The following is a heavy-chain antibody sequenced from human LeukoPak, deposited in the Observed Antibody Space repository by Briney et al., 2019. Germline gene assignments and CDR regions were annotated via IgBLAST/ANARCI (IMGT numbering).Heavy chain of an antibody. CDR2: INPNSGGT. CDR3: ARDSSDDVYYMDV. D-gene: IGHD3-3*01. V-gene: IGHV1-2*02. CDR1: GYTFTGYY. Sequence: ASVKVSCKASGYTFTGYYMHWVRQAPGQGLEWMGWINPNSGGTNYAQKFQGRVTMTRDTSISTAYMELSRLRSDDTAVYYCARDSSDDVYYMDVWGKGTTATVSS. J-gene: IGHJ6*03.